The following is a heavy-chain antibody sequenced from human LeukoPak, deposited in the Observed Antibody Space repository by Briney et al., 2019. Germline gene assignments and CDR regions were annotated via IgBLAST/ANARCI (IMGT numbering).Heavy chain of an antibody. CDR3: ARDRIRLFAFDI. CDR2: IYYSGST. D-gene: IGHD2-15*01. Sequence: SETLSLTCTVSGGPISSYYWSWIRQPPGKGLEWIGYIYYSGSTNYNPSLKSRVTISVDTSKNQFSLKLSSVTAADTAVYYCARDRIRLFAFDIWGQGTMVTVSS. J-gene: IGHJ3*02. CDR1: GGPISSYY. V-gene: IGHV4-59*01.